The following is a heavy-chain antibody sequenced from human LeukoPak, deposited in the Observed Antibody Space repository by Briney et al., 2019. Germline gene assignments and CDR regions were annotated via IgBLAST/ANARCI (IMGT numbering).Heavy chain of an antibody. J-gene: IGHJ4*02. D-gene: IGHD4-11*01. Sequence: GTSLRLSCAASGFTFSSHGIHWVRQAPGKGLEWVAVVSSDGGTTYYADSVKGRFTISRDNSKNTLYLQMNSLRGEDTAIYYCTKESATVSRYSFDYWGQGTLVTVSS. CDR2: VSSDGGTT. CDR3: TKESATVSRYSFDY. V-gene: IGHV3-30*18. CDR1: GFTFSSHG.